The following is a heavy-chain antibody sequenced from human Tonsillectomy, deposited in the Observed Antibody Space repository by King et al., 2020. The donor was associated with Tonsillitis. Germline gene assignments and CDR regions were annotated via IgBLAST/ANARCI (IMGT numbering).Heavy chain of an antibody. CDR2: ISGYNHKT. CDR1: GYSFTNYG. Sequence: QLVQSGAELKKPGASVTVSCEASGYSFTNYGISWVRQAPGQGLEWMGWISGYNHKTNYAQKVQGRVTMTTDTSTSTAYMELRRLRSDDTAVYYCAREYYDRRGAFDYWGQGTLGTVSS. D-gene: IGHD3-22*01. V-gene: IGHV1-18*01. CDR3: AREYYDRRGAFDY. J-gene: IGHJ4*02.